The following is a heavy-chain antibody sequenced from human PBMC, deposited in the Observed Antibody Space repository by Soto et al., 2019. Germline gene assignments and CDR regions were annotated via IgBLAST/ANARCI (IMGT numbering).Heavy chain of an antibody. J-gene: IGHJ6*02. CDR3: ARYCAGNACYSRHYYAMDV. V-gene: IGHV1-18*01. Sequence: QVQLVQSAGEVKKPGASAIVSCQASGYTFRNYIISWLRQAPGQVLEWMGWISPYNGNTNYARQFRGRVTLTTDTSTSAAYLELRNLGSDDADTYYCARYCAGNACYSRHYYAMDVWGQGTTVSVSS. CDR1: GYTFRNYI. D-gene: IGHD2-21*02. CDR2: ISPYNGNT.